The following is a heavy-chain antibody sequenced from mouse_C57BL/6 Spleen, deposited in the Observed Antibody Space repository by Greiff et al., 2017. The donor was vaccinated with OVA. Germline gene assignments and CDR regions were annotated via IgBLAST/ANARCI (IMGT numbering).Heavy chain of an antibody. J-gene: IGHJ1*03. Sequence: VQLQQSGAELARPGASVKLSCKASGYTFTSYGISWVKQRTGQGLEWIGEIYPRSGNTYYNEKFKGKATLTADKSSSTAYMELRSLTSEDSAVYFCARSAYYYGSSPYWYFDVWGTGTTVTVSS. V-gene: IGHV1-81*01. CDR2: IYPRSGNT. CDR3: ARSAYYYGSSPYWYFDV. D-gene: IGHD1-1*01. CDR1: GYTFTSYG.